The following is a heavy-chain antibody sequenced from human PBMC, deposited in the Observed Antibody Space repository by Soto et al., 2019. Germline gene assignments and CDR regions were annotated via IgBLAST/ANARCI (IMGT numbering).Heavy chain of an antibody. CDR2: INWNSGSI. CDR1: GFTFDDYA. V-gene: IGHV3-9*01. J-gene: IGHJ1*01. Sequence: GGSLRLSCAASGFTFDDYAMHWVRQVPGKGLEWVSGINWNSGSIGYGDSVKGRFAISRDNAKNSLHLQMTGLSAEDTAFYYCVKDESINWYSGHFRHWGQGTLVTVSS. D-gene: IGHD6-13*01. CDR3: VKDESINWYSGHFRH.